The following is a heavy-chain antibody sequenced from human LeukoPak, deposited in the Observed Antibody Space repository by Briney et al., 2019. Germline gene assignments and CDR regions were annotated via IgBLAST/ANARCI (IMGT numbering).Heavy chain of an antibody. J-gene: IGHJ4*02. CDR2: IYSGGNT. CDR1: GFTVSSNY. Sequence: GGSLRLSCAASGFTVSSNYMSWVRQAPGKGLEWVSVIYSGGNTYYADSVKGRFTISSDNSKNTLYLQMITLRAEDTAVYYCARKSRLGYYFDYWGQGTLVTVSS. V-gene: IGHV3-53*01. D-gene: IGHD7-27*01. CDR3: ARKSRLGYYFDY.